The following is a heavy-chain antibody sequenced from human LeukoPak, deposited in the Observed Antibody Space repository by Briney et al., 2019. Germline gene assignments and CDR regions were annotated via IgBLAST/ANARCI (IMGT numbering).Heavy chain of an antibody. CDR1: GYTFTSYG. D-gene: IGHD3-9*01. J-gene: IGHJ4*02. V-gene: IGHV1-18*01. Sequence: GASVKVSCKASGYTFTSYGISWVRQAPGQGLEWTGWISAYNGNTNYAQKLQGRVTMTTDTSTSTAYMELRSLRSDDTAVYYCAIDYDILTGYYTDLDYWGQGTLVTVSS. CDR3: AIDYDILTGYYTDLDY. CDR2: ISAYNGNT.